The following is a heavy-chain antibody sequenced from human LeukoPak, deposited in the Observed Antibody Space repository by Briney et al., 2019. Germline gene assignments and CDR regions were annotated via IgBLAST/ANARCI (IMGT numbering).Heavy chain of an antibody. D-gene: IGHD3-10*01. CDR1: GGTFSSYA. V-gene: IGHV1-69*13. J-gene: IGHJ4*02. CDR3: ASGKLGGSGSYYNGVKVYRFDY. Sequence: SVKVSCKASGGTFSSYAISWVRQAPGQGLEWMGGIIPIFGTANYAQKFQGRVTITADESTSTAYMELSSLRSEDTAVYYCASGKLGGSGSYYNGVKVYRFDYWGQGTLVTVSS. CDR2: IIPIFGTA.